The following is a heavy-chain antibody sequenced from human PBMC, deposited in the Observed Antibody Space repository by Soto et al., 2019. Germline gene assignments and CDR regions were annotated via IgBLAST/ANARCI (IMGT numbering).Heavy chain of an antibody. J-gene: IGHJ4*02. CDR2: IWYDGSNK. Sequence: GGSLRLSCAASGFTFSSYVMHWVRQAPGKGLEWVAVIWYDGSNKYYADSVKGRFTISRDNSKNTLYLQMNSLRAEDTAVYYCARDGSDSGSYYFDYWGQGTLVTVSS. D-gene: IGHD1-26*01. CDR3: ARDGSDSGSYYFDY. V-gene: IGHV3-33*01. CDR1: GFTFSSYV.